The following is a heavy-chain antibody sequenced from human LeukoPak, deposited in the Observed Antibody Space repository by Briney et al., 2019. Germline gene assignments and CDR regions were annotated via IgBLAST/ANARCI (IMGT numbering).Heavy chain of an antibody. CDR3: ARGPVGTTVTTYGFDP. CDR1: GFTFSSYS. CDR2: ISGSGGST. J-gene: IGHJ5*02. V-gene: IGHV3-23*01. D-gene: IGHD4-17*01. Sequence: GGSLRLSCAASGFTFSSYSMNWVRQAPGKGLEWVSAISGSGGSTYYADSVKGRFTISRDNSKNTLYLQMNSLRAEDTAVYYCARGPVGTTVTTYGFDPWGQGTLVTVSS.